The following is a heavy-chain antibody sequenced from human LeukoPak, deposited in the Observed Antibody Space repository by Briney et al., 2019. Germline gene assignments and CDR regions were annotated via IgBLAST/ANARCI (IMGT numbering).Heavy chain of an antibody. CDR3: ARPDCTSSSCSIGGIGFDI. D-gene: IGHD2-2*01. CDR1: GLAFSTYS. V-gene: IGHV3-21*01. J-gene: IGHJ3*02. CDR2: ISSSSKSL. Sequence: GGSLRLSCAASGLAFSTYSMIWVRQAPGKGLEWVASISSSSKSLYYADSVKGRFTISRDNAENALFLQMNSLRAEDTAVYYCARPDCTSSSCSIGGIGFDIWGQGTVVTVSS.